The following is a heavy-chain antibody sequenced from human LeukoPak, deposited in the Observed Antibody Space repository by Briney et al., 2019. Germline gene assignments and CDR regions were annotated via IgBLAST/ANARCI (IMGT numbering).Heavy chain of an antibody. Sequence: SETLSLTCTVSGGSISSSSYYWGWIRQPPGKGLEWIGSIYYSGSTYYNPSLKSRVTISVDTSKNQFSLELSSVTAADTAVYYCARLCHGYDRSSGWYHRKYYFDYWGQGTLVTVSS. J-gene: IGHJ4*02. V-gene: IGHV4-39*01. CDR3: ARLCHGYDRSSGWYHRKYYFDY. D-gene: IGHD6-19*01. CDR2: IYYSGST. CDR1: GGSISSSSYY.